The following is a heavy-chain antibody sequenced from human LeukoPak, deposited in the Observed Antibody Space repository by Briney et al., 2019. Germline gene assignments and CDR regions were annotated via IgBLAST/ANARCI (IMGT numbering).Heavy chain of an antibody. J-gene: IGHJ3*02. CDR3: ARHPFSTTVRDAFDI. CDR1: EYSFTTYW. D-gene: IGHD3-10*01. V-gene: IGHV5-51*01. Sequence: GESLKISCKGSEYSFTTYWIGWVRQTPGKGLEWMGIIYPGDSDTRYSPSFQGQVTISADKSISTAYLQWSSLKASDTAMYYCARHPFSTTVRDAFDIWGQGTMVTVSS. CDR2: IYPGDSDT.